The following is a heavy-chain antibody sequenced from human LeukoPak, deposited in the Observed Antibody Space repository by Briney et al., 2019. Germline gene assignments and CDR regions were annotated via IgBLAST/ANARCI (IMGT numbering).Heavy chain of an antibody. Sequence: GGSLRLFCAASGFTFSSYGMHWVRQAPGKGLEWVAVISYDGSNKYYADSVKGRFTISRDNSKNTLYLQMNSLRAEDTAVYYCAKDRMGAYIDYWGQGTLVTVSS. D-gene: IGHD1-26*01. J-gene: IGHJ4*02. CDR1: GFTFSSYG. CDR2: ISYDGSNK. V-gene: IGHV3-30*18. CDR3: AKDRMGAYIDY.